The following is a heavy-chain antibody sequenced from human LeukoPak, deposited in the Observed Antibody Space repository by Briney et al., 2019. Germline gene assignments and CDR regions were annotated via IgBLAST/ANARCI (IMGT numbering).Heavy chain of an antibody. J-gene: IGHJ4*02. CDR1: GFTISSNY. Sequence: GGSLRLSCTASGFTISSNYMNWVRQAPGKGLEWVSVIYAGGDTYYADSVRGRFTISRDTSENTLYLQMNSLRAEDTALYYCAGSQWLVSFNYWGQGTLVTVSS. V-gene: IGHV3-66*01. D-gene: IGHD6-19*01. CDR2: IYAGGDT. CDR3: AGSQWLVSFNY.